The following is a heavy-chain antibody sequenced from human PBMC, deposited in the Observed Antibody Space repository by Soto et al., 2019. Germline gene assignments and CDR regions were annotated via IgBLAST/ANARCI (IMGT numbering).Heavy chain of an antibody. CDR3: ARDRSGWYYYGMDV. CDR2: IKQDGSEK. D-gene: IGHD6-19*01. Sequence: EVQLVESGGGLVQPGGSLRLSCAASEFTFSSYWMSWVRQAPGKGLEWVANIKQDGSEKYYVDSVKGRFTISRDNAKNSLCLQMNSLRAEDTAVYYCARDRSGWYYYGMDVWGQGTTVTVSS. V-gene: IGHV3-7*01. CDR1: EFTFSSYW. J-gene: IGHJ6*02.